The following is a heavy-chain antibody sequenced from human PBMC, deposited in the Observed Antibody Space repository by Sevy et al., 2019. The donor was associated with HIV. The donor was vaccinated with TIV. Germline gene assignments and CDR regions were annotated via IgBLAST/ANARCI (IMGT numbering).Heavy chain of an antibody. CDR1: GFTFSSYA. Sequence: GGSLRLSCAASGFTFSSYAMHWVRQAPGKGLEWVAVISYDGSNKYYADSVKGRFTICRDNSKNTLYLQMNSLRAEDTAVYYCASVGPRFDYWGQGTLVTVSS. V-gene: IGHV3-30-3*01. CDR3: ASVGPRFDY. J-gene: IGHJ4*02. CDR2: ISYDGSNK.